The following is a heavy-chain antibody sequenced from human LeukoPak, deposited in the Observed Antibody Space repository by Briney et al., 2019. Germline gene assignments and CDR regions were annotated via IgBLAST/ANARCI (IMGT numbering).Heavy chain of an antibody. CDR1: GYTFTGYY. CDR3: ARVAAATSNRPFDY. D-gene: IGHD6-13*01. J-gene: IGHJ4*02. Sequence: ASVKVSCKASGYTFTGYYMHWVRQATGQGLEWMGWMNPNSGYTGNAQKFQGRLTMTRNTSISTAYMELSGLRFEDTAVYYCARVAAATSNRPFDYWGQGTLVTVSS. CDR2: MNPNSGYT. V-gene: IGHV1-8*02.